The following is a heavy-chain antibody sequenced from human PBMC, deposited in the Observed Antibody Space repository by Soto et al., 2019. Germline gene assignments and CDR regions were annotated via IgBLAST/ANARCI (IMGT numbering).Heavy chain of an antibody. CDR2: INAGNGNT. J-gene: IGHJ6*02. V-gene: IGHV1-3*05. D-gene: IGHD4-17*01. CDR1: GYTFTSYA. CDR3: ASSATTADYYYGMDV. Sequence: QVQLVQSGAEEKKPGASVKVSCKASGYTFTSYAMHWVRQAPGQRLEWMGWINAGNGNTKYSQKFQGRVTITRGTSASTAAMELSSLRSEDTAVYYCASSATTADYYYGMDVWGQGTTVTVSS.